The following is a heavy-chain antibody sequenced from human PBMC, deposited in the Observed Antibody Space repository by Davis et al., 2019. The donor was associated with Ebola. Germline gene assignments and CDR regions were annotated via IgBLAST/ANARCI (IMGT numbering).Heavy chain of an antibody. CDR1: GYTFTSYD. V-gene: IGHV1-8*01. Sequence: ASVKVSCKASGYTFTSYDINWVRQATGQGLEWMGWMNPNSGNTGYAQKLQGRVTMTTDTSTSTAYMELRSLRSDDTAVYYCARGHTYNWNDVGYYYYGMDVWGQGTTVTVSS. CDR3: ARGHTYNWNDVGYYYYGMDV. CDR2: MNPNSGNT. J-gene: IGHJ6*02. D-gene: IGHD1-20*01.